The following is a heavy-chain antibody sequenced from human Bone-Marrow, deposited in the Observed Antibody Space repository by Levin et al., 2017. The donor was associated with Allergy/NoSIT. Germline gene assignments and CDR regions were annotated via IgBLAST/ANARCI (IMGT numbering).Heavy chain of an antibody. CDR2: INWSGSFT. Sequence: GESLKISCVASGFKFDDYGLNWVRQRPGKGLEWVSGINWSGSFTGYSDAVKGRFTIFRDKSKKSLILQMGSLRVEDTALYYCARVSVTDGDFNYGLDVWGQGTAVTVSS. D-gene: IGHD3-10*01. CDR3: ARVSVTDGDFNYGLDV. J-gene: IGHJ6*02. V-gene: IGHV3-20*04. CDR1: GFKFDDYG.